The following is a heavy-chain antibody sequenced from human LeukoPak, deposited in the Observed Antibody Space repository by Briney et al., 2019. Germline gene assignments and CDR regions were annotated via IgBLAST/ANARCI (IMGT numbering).Heavy chain of an antibody. CDR3: AKDLAYYDSSGDYYPAFDI. Sequence: GGSLRLACAVSGFTFGDYGMHWVRQAPGKGLEWLAVLPYDGTNKYYADSVKGRFTISRDNSENTLYLQMNSLRAEDTAIYYCAKDLAYYDSSGDYYPAFDIWGQGTMVTVSS. CDR1: GFTFGDYG. J-gene: IGHJ3*02. D-gene: IGHD3-22*01. V-gene: IGHV3-30*18. CDR2: LPYDGTNK.